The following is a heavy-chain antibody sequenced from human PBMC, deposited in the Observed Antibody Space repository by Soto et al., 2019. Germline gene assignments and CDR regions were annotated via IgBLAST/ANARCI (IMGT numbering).Heavy chain of an antibody. V-gene: IGHV4-4*02. Sequence: QVQLQESGPGLVKPSGTLSLTCAVSGGSISSSNWWSWVRQPPGKGLEWIGEIYHSGSTNYNPSLKRRVTISVDKSKNQFSLKLSSVTAADTAVYYCATSRVSTIFGVVTPYGMDVWGQGTTVTVSS. D-gene: IGHD3-3*01. CDR3: ATSRVSTIFGVVTPYGMDV. CDR2: IYHSGST. J-gene: IGHJ6*02. CDR1: GGSISSSNW.